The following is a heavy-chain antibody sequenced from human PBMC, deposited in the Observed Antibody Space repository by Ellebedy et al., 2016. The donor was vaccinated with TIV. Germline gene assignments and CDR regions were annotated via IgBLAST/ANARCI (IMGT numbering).Heavy chain of an antibody. CDR2: ISDISHAM. CDR3: ARIFGDGYTELDY. Sequence: PGGSLRLSCTASGFNFKNYYMAWIRQAPGKGLEWVSFISDISHAMYYPDSVRGRFTVSRANADNSLFLEMHTLRAEDTAVYYCARIFGDGYTELDYWGQGTLVTVSS. J-gene: IGHJ4*02. D-gene: IGHD5-24*01. CDR1: GFNFKNYY. V-gene: IGHV3-11*04.